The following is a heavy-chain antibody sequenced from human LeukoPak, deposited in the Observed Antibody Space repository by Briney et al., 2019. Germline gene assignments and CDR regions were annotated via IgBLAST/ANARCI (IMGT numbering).Heavy chain of an antibody. CDR2: IRYDGSNK. J-gene: IGHJ5*02. D-gene: IGHD4-17*01. CDR1: GFTFSSYG. V-gene: IGHV3-30*02. CDR3: AKDRGDYTNWFDP. Sequence: PGGSLRLSCAASGFTFSSYGTHWVRQAPGKGLEWVAFIRYDGSNKYYADSVKGRFTISRDNSKNTLYLQMNSPRAEDTAIYYCAKDRGDYTNWFDPWGQGTLVTVSS.